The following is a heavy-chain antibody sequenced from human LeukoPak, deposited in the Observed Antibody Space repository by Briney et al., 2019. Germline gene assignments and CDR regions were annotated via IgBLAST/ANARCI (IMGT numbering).Heavy chain of an antibody. V-gene: IGHV1-8*01. J-gene: IGHJ4*02. Sequence: GASVTVSFTGAGYTFSSYDINRMRQATGQGLERMGWMNPDTSNSGYAQKLQGIVTMTRDTSISTAYMELSSLRSEDTAVYYCARLSQTPAYYDTSVYYYLGYWGQGTLVTVSS. CDR3: ARLSQTPAYYDTSVYYYLGY. CDR2: MNPDTSNS. CDR1: GYTFSSYD. D-gene: IGHD3-22*01.